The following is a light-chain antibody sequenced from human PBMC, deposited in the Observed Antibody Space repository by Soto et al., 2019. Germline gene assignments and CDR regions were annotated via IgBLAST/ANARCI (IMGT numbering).Light chain of an antibody. CDR1: SSNIGAGYD. Sequence: QSVLTQPPSVSGAPGQRVTISCTGSSSNIGAGYDVHWYQQLPGTAPKLLIYGNSNRPSGVPDRFSGSKSGTSASLAITGLQAEDGADYYCPSYDSSLGGSVFGGGTKLPAL. V-gene: IGLV1-40*01. CDR2: GNS. J-gene: IGLJ2*01. CDR3: PSYDSSLGGSV.